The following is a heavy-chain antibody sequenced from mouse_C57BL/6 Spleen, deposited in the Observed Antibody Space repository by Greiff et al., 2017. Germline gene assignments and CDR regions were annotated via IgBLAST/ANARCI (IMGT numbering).Heavy chain of an antibody. D-gene: IGHD2-5*01. J-gene: IGHJ1*03. CDR2: ISDGGSYT. CDR1: GFTFSSYA. Sequence: EVQLVESGGGLVKPGGSLKLSCAASGFTFSSYAMSWVRQTPEKRLEWVATISDGGSYTYYPANVKGRFTISRDNAKNNLYLQMSHLKSEDTAMYYCARDWGSNFRYWYCDVWGTGTTVTVSS. CDR3: ARDWGSNFRYWYCDV. V-gene: IGHV5-4*01.